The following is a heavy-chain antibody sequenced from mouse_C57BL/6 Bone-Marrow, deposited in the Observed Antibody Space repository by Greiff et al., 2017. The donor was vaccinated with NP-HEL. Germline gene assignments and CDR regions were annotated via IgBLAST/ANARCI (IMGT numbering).Heavy chain of an antibody. Sequence: QVQLQQPGAELVRPGTSVKLSCKASGYTFTSYWMHWVKQRPGQGLEWIGVIDPSDSYTNYNQKFKGKATLTVDTSSSTAYMQLSSLTSEDSAVYYCARWLLPYYCDYWGQGTTLTVSS. CDR1: GYTFTSYW. V-gene: IGHV1-59*01. CDR3: ARWLLPYYCDY. J-gene: IGHJ2*01. D-gene: IGHD2-3*01. CDR2: IDPSDSYT.